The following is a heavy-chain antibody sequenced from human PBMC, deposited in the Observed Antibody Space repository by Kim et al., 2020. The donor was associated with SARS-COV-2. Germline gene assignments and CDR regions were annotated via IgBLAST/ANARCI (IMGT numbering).Heavy chain of an antibody. Sequence: GRVTISRDNAKNSQYLQMNSLSAEDTAVYYCARVWYGPIGDAYPLGGFDYWGQGTLVTVSS. J-gene: IGHJ4*02. D-gene: IGHD1-20*01. CDR3: ARVWYGPIGDAYPLGGFDY. V-gene: IGHV3-11*05.